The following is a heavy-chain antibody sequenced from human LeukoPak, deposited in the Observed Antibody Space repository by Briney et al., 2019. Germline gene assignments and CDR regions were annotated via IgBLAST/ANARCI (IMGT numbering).Heavy chain of an antibody. CDR3: TTPFSLNSSGYYWDFQH. D-gene: IGHD3-22*01. V-gene: IGHV3-15*01. CDR2: IKSKTDGGTT. CDR1: GFTFSNAW. J-gene: IGHJ1*01. Sequence: GGSLRLSCAASGFTFSNAWMSWVRQAPGKGLEWVGRIKSKTDGGTTDYAAPVKGRFTISRDDSKNTLYLQMNSLKTEDTAVYYCTTPFSLNSSGYYWDFQHWGQGTLVTVSS.